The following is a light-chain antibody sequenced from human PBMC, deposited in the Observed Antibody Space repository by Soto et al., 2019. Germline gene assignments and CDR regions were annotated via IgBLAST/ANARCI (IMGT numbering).Light chain of an antibody. Sequence: QSVLTQPRSVSGSPGQSVTISCTGTSSDVGRYDYVSWYQQHPGKAPKLIIYDVTERPAGVPDRFSGSKSGNTASLTISGLQAEEDADYSCCSFAGSFSYVFGGGTQLTVL. CDR1: SSDVGRYDY. V-gene: IGLV2-11*01. CDR3: CSFAGSFSYV. CDR2: DVT. J-gene: IGLJ7*01.